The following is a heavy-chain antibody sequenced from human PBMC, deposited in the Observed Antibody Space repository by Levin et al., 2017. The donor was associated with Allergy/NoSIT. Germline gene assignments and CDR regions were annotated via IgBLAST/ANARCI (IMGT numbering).Heavy chain of an antibody. CDR1: GFTFSSYA. J-gene: IGHJ4*02. D-gene: IGHD5-18*01. V-gene: IGHV3-23*01. CDR3: AKVWIQRWLPVGSDAY. Sequence: GASVKVSCAASGFTFSSYAMSWVRQAPGKGLEWVSAISGSGGSTYYADSVKGRFTISRDNSKNTLYLEMNSLRAEDTAVYCCAKVWIQRWLPVGSDAYWGQGTLVTVSS. CDR2: ISGSGGST.